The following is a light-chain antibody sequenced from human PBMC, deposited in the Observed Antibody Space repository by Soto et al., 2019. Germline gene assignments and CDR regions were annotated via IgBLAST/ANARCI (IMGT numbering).Light chain of an antibody. CDR3: QQRDTWPPFT. Sequence: EIVLTQSPATLSLSPGERATLSCRASQNIRNHLAWYQHKSGESPRLLISDASIMATGVPVRFSGSGSGTDFTLTISSLEPEDFAVYYCQQRDTWPPFTFGPGTKVDIK. J-gene: IGKJ3*01. V-gene: IGKV3-11*01. CDR2: DAS. CDR1: QNIRNH.